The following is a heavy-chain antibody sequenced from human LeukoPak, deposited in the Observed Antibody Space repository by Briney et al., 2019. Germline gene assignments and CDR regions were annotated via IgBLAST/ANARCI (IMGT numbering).Heavy chain of an antibody. Sequence: GSLRLSCAASGFTFISYGMHWVRRAPGKGLEWVAVISYDGSNKYYADSVKGRFTISRDNSKNTLYLQMNSLRAEDTAVYYCAKSLSLDWLLSWDYWGQGTLVTVSS. D-gene: IGHD3-9*01. V-gene: IGHV3-30*18. J-gene: IGHJ4*02. CDR1: GFTFISYG. CDR2: ISYDGSNK. CDR3: AKSLSLDWLLSWDY.